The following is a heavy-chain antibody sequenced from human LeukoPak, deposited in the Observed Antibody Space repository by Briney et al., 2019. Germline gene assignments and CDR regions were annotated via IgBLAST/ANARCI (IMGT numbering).Heavy chain of an antibody. Sequence: GRSLRLSCAASGFTFSSYGMHWVRQAPGKGLEWVAVISYDGSNKYYADSVKGRFTIFRDNSKNTLYLQMNSLRAEDTAVYYCAKDDYGDYDGGIDYWGQGTLVTVSS. CDR1: GFTFSSYG. CDR2: ISYDGSNK. D-gene: IGHD4-17*01. V-gene: IGHV3-30*18. CDR3: AKDDYGDYDGGIDY. J-gene: IGHJ4*02.